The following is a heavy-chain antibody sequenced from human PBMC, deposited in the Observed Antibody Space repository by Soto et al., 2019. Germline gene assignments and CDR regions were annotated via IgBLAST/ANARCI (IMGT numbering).Heavy chain of an antibody. D-gene: IGHD5-18*01. CDR2: ITDNGSNK. CDR3: AKDRRIQLWSATDY. CDR1: GFTFSIYA. J-gene: IGHJ4*02. V-gene: IGHV3-23*01. Sequence: HPGGSLRLSCAASGFTFSIYAMSWVRQAPGKGLEWVAVITDNGSNKYYADSVKGRFTISRDNSKNTLYLQMNSLRAEDTAVYYCAKDRRIQLWSATDYWGQGTLVTVSS.